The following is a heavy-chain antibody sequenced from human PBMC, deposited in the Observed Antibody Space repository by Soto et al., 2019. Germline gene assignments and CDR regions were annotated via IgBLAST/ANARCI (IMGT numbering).Heavy chain of an antibody. Sequence: SVKVSCKASGGTFSSYAISWVRQAPGQGLEWMGGIIPIFGTANYAQKFPGRVTITADESTSTAYRELSSLRSEDTDVYYCPRDHAVLTGLDYWGQGTLVTVSS. V-gene: IGHV1-69*13. D-gene: IGHD3-9*01. J-gene: IGHJ4*02. CDR1: GGTFSSYA. CDR2: IIPIFGTA. CDR3: PRDHAVLTGLDY.